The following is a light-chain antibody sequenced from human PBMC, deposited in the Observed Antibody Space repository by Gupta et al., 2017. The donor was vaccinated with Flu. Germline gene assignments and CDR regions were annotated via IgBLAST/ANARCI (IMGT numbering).Light chain of an antibody. CDR2: KAS. CDR1: QSSDSW. J-gene: IGKJ1*01. Sequence: PSTLSASVGDRVTITCRASQSSDSWLAWYQQKPGKAPKLLIYKASNLESGVPSRFSGSGSGTEFTLTISSLQPDDFATYYCQQYRSYPWTSGQGTTVEIQ. CDR3: QQYRSYPWT. V-gene: IGKV1-5*03.